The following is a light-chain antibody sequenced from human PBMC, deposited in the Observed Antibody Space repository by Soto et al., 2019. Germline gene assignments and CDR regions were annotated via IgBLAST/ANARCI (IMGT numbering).Light chain of an antibody. J-gene: IGLJ7*01. CDR1: SSNIGSNI. CDR3: AAWDDSLNGAV. Sequence: QSVLTQPPSASGTPGQRVTISCSGSSSNIGSNIVNWYQQLPGTAPKLLIYGDNQRPSGVPDRFSGSKSGTSASLAIRGPQSEDEADYYCAAWDDSLNGAVFGGGTQLTVL. V-gene: IGLV1-44*01. CDR2: GDN.